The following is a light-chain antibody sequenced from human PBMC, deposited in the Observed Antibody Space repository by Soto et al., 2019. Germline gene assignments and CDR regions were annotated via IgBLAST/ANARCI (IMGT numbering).Light chain of an antibody. Sequence: LTQSPATVSLSPGERATLSRSASQRVSSSYVAWYQHRPGLAPRLLIHAASSRATGIPERFSGTKSGTDFTLTIRRLEPEDAAVYFCQQYGSSPITFGQGTRLEIK. CDR2: AAS. CDR3: QQYGSSPIT. V-gene: IGKV3D-20*01. J-gene: IGKJ5*01. CDR1: QRVSSSY.